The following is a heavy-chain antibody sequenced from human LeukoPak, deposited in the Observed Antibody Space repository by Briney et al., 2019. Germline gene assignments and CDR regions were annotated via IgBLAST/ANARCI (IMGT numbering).Heavy chain of an antibody. V-gene: IGHV7-4-1*02. CDR1: GYTFTGYY. Sequence: ASVKVSCKASGYTFTGYYMHWVRQAPGQGLEWMGWINTNTGNPTYAQGFTGRFVFSLDTSVSTAYLQISSLKAEDTAVYYCARDTEVAVAGTQDYWGQGTLVTVSS. D-gene: IGHD6-19*01. CDR3: ARDTEVAVAGTQDY. J-gene: IGHJ4*02. CDR2: INTNTGNP.